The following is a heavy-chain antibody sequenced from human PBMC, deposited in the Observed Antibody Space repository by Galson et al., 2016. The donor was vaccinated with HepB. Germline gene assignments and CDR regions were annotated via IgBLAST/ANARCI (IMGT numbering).Heavy chain of an antibody. CDR2: IYHSGST. Sequence: LSLTCAVSSGSISSRNWWSWVRQPPGEGLEWIGEIYHSGSTNYNPSLESRVTISVDKSKNQFSLKLSSVTAADTAVYYCARSGQWLGTWFDPWGQGTLVTVSS. J-gene: IGHJ5*02. V-gene: IGHV4-4*02. CDR3: ARSGQWLGTWFDP. CDR1: SGSISSRNW. D-gene: IGHD6-19*01.